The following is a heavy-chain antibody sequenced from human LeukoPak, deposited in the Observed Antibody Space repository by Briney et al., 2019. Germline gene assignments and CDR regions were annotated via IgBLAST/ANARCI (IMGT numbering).Heavy chain of an antibody. D-gene: IGHD6-19*01. J-gene: IGHJ4*02. CDR3: ARLTRGSGWYFDY. Sequence: GESLKISCKDSGFTFTNYWIGWVRQMPGKGLEWMGIIYPDDADTRYSPSFQGQVTISADKSISTAFLQWSSLKASDTAMYYCARLTRGSGWYFDYWGQGTLVTVSS. V-gene: IGHV5-51*01. CDR1: GFTFTNYW. CDR2: IYPDDADT.